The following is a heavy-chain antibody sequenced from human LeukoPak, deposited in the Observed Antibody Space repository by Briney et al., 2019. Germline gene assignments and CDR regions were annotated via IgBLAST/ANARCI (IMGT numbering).Heavy chain of an antibody. J-gene: IGHJ4*02. V-gene: IGHV4-59*01. CDR2: IHYSGST. Sequence: SETLSLTCTVSGGSISSYYWSWIRQPPGKGLEWIGYIHYSGSTNYNPSLKSRVTISVDTSKNQFSLKLSSVIAADTAVYYCARGLGGSYHYWGQGTLVTVSS. CDR3: ARGLGGSYHY. CDR1: GGSISSYY. D-gene: IGHD1-26*01.